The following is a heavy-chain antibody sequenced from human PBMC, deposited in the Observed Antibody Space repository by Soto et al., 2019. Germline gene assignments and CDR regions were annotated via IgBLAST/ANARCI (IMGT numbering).Heavy chain of an antibody. CDR3: ARGLRGYYGKDV. D-gene: IGHD4-17*01. CDR2: IKGDASSI. J-gene: IGHJ6*02. V-gene: IGHV3-74*01. Sequence: HPGGSLRLSCAASGFTFSDYWMHWVRQAPGKGLVWVSRIKGDASSIAYADSVRGRFTISRDNAKNTLYLQTNSLRAEDTAVYYCARGLRGYYGKDVWGQGTTVTVSS. CDR1: GFTFSDYW.